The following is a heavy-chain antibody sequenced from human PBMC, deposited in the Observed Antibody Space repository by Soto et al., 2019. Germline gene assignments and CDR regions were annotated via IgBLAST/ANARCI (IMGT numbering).Heavy chain of an antibody. V-gene: IGHV1-46*01. J-gene: IGHJ4*02. CDR2: INPSGGST. CDR3: ARGSKVPTAYYDFWSGYYHDY. D-gene: IGHD3-3*01. Sequence: ASVKVSCKASGYTFTSYYMHWVRQAPGQGLEWMGIINPSGGSTSYAQKFQGRVTMTRDTSTSTVYMELSSLRSEDTAVYYCARGSKVPTAYYDFWSGYYHDYWGQGTLVTVSS. CDR1: GYTFTSYY.